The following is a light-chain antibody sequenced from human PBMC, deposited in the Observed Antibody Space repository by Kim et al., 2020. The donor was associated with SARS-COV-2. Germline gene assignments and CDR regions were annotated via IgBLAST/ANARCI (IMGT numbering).Light chain of an antibody. CDR3: GTWDSSLSAEV. Sequence: QSVLTQPPSVSAATGQKVTISCSGSSSNIGNNYVSWYQQLPGTAPKLLIYDNDQRPSGNPDRFSGSKSGTSATAGITGFRPGDEADYYCGTWDSSLSAEVFGGGTQLTVL. V-gene: IGLV1-51*01. CDR2: DND. CDR1: SSNIGNNY. J-gene: IGLJ2*01.